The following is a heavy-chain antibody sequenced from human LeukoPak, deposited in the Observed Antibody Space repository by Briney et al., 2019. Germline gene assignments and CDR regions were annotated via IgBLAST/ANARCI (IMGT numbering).Heavy chain of an antibody. D-gene: IGHD2-2*01. J-gene: IGHJ5*02. Sequence: ASVMVSCKASGYTFTSYYMHWVRQAPGQGLEWMGIINPSGGSTSYAQKFQGRVTMTRDTSTSTVYMELSSLRSEDTAVYYCARGGLVVVPAAMYYWFDPWGQGTLVAVSS. CDR3: ARGGLVVVPAAMYYWFDP. CDR1: GYTFTSYY. CDR2: INPSGGST. V-gene: IGHV1-46*01.